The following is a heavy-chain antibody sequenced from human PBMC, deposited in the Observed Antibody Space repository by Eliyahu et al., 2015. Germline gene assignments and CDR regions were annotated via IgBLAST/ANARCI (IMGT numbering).Heavy chain of an antibody. J-gene: IGHJ4*02. V-gene: IGHV4-4*08. CDR2: SHTSGKS. Sequence: QVQLQESGPGLVKPSXTLSLXCXVXGDSVGXYYWSWLRQXPGKGLEWLGYSHTSGKSSYNPSLGGRVATSLDTPKNQFSLNLTSVTAADTAVYFCARHHGPGTYFANWGQGTLVTVSS. CDR1: GDSVGXYY. CDR3: ARHHGPGTYFAN. D-gene: IGHD3-10*01.